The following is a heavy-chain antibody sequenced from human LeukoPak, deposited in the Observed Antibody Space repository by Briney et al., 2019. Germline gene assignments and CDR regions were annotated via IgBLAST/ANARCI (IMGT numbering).Heavy chain of an antibody. V-gene: IGHV4-39*01. D-gene: IGHD6-13*01. J-gene: IGHJ5*02. CDR1: GGSISSSSYY. CDR3: ARHWNRIAAAVCWFDH. CDR2: IYYSGST. Sequence: SETLSLTCTVSGGSISSSSYYWGWIRQPPGKGLEWIGSIYYSGSTYYNPSLKSRVTISVDTSKNQFSLKLSSVTAADTAVYYCARHWNRIAAAVCWFDHWGQGTLVTVSS.